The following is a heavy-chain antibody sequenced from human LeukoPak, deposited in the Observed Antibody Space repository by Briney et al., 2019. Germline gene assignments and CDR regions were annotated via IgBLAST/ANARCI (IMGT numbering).Heavy chain of an antibody. CDR1: VGSASSASYY. Sequence: SETLSLTCTVAVGSASSASYYWGWIRHPPGKGLEWIGTISYSGTTYSNPSLKSRLTMSVDTSNNHLSLKLTSVTAADTALYYCAGSGSYYHFDYWGQGSLVTISS. CDR2: ISYSGTT. CDR3: AGSGSYYHFDY. J-gene: IGHJ4*02. V-gene: IGHV4-39*02. D-gene: IGHD3-10*01.